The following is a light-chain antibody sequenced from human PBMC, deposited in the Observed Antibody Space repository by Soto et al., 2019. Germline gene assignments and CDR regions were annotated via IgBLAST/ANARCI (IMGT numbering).Light chain of an antibody. CDR1: QSISSW. CDR3: QQYSTYPWT. V-gene: IGKV1-5*03. CDR2: TAS. Sequence: DIQMTQSPSTLSASVGDRVTITCRASQSISSWLAWYQQEPGKAPKLLISTASSLESGVPSRFSGSGSGTEFALTISSLQPDDFATYYCQQYSTYPWTSGQGTKVEIK. J-gene: IGKJ1*01.